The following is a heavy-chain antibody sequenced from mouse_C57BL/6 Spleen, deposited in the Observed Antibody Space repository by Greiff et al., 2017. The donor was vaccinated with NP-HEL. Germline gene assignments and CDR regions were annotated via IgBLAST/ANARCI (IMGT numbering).Heavy chain of an antibody. V-gene: IGHV1-76*01. Sequence: VQLQQSGAELVRPGASVKLSCKASGYTFTDYYINWVKQRPGQGLEWIARIYPGSGNTYYNEKFKGKATLTAEKSSSTAYMQLSSLTSEDSAVYFCARENWDKDFDYWGQGTTLTVSS. CDR3: ARENWDKDFDY. D-gene: IGHD4-1*01. CDR1: GYTFTDYY. CDR2: IYPGSGNT. J-gene: IGHJ2*01.